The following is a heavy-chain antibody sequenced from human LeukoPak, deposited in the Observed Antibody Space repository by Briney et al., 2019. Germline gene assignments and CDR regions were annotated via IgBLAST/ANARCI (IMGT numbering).Heavy chain of an antibody. Sequence: SETLSLTCTVSGVSISSSNSYWGWIRQPPGKGLEWIGYKDYSGSTNYNRSLKSRVTISVDTSKNQFSLRLSSVTAADTAVYYCARVYYSSSYDYWYFDLWGRGTLVTVSS. CDR1: GVSISSSNSY. J-gene: IGHJ2*01. CDR2: KDYSGST. CDR3: ARVYYSSSYDYWYFDL. D-gene: IGHD6-13*01. V-gene: IGHV4-61*05.